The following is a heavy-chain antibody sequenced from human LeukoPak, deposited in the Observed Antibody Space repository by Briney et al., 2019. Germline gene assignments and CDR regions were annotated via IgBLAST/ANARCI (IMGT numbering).Heavy chain of an antibody. J-gene: IGHJ4*02. Sequence: PGGSLRLSCAASGFTLSSYWMSWVRQAPGKGLEWVANIKQDGSEKYYVDSVKGRFTISRDNAKNSLYLQMNSLRAEDTAVYYCARPALYDSSGYYPPEFDYWGQGTLVTVSS. D-gene: IGHD3-22*01. CDR2: IKQDGSEK. V-gene: IGHV3-7*01. CDR1: GFTLSSYW. CDR3: ARPALYDSSGYYPPEFDY.